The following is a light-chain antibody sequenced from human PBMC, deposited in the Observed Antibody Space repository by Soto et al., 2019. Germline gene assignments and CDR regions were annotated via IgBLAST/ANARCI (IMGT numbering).Light chain of an antibody. V-gene: IGKV1-5*03. CDR3: QHYFSYPYA. CDR2: KAS. J-gene: IGKJ2*01. CDR1: QSVLTW. Sequence: DIRMTQSPATLSASVGDTVSITCRASQSVLTWLAWYQQKPGKAPNLLIYKASRLRDGVPSRFSGSGSGTDFTLTISSLRPDDFASYFCQHYFSYPYAFGQGTKLEI.